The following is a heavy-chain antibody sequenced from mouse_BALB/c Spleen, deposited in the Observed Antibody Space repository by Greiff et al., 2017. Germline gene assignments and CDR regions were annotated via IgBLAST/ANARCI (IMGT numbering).Heavy chain of an antibody. Sequence: EVKLVESGGGLVQPGGSLRLSCATSGFTFTDYYMSWVRQPPGKALEWLGFIRNKANGYTTEYSASVKGRFTISRDNSQSILYLQMNTLRAEDSATYYCARAYGNYEFAYWGQGTLVTVSA. CDR3: ARAYGNYEFAY. J-gene: IGHJ3*01. CDR2: IRNKANGYTT. D-gene: IGHD2-10*02. V-gene: IGHV7-3*02. CDR1: GFTFTDYY.